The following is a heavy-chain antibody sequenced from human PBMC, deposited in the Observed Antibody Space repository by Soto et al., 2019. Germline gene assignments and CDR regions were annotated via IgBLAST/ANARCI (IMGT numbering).Heavy chain of an antibody. V-gene: IGHV4-59*12. CDR1: GGSISSYY. J-gene: IGHJ3*02. D-gene: IGHD4-17*01. CDR3: ARGDYGGNSGAFDI. CDR2: IYYSGST. Sequence: SETLSLTCTVSGGSISSYYWSWIRQPPGKGLEWIGYIYYSGSTNYNPSLKSRVTISVDTSKNQFSLKLSSVTAADTAVYYCARGDYGGNSGAFDIWGQGTMVTVSS.